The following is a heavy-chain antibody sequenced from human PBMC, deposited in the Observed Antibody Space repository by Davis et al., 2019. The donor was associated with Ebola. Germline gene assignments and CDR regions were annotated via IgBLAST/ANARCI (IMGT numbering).Heavy chain of an antibody. D-gene: IGHD6-13*01. CDR1: GYTFTSYG. V-gene: IGHV1-18*01. CDR2: ISAYNGNT. J-gene: IGHJ5*02. CDR3: ARDRGSRSSWYGGNWFDP. Sequence: ASVKVSCKASGYTFTSYGITWVRQAPGQGPEWMGWISAYNGNTNYAQKLQGRVTITADKSTSTAYMELSSLRSEDTAVYYCARDRGSRSSWYGGNWFDPWGQGTLVTVSS.